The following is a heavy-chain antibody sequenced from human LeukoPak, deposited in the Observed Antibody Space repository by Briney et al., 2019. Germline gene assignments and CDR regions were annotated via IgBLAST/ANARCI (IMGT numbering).Heavy chain of an antibody. Sequence: ASVKVSCKASGYTFTGYYMHWVRQAPGQGLEWMGWINPNSGGTNSAQRLQGRVTMTTDTSTSTAYMELRSLRSDDTAVYYCARDLMYYYASGSYHIDYWGQGTLVTVSS. D-gene: IGHD3-10*01. J-gene: IGHJ4*02. CDR3: ARDLMYYYASGSYHIDY. V-gene: IGHV1-2*02. CDR1: GYTFTGYY. CDR2: INPNSGGT.